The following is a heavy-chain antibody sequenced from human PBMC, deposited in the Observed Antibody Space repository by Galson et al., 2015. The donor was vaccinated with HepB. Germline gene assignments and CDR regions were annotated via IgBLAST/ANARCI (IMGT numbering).Heavy chain of an antibody. CDR2: INSDGSST. V-gene: IGHV3-74*01. Sequence: SLRLSCAASGFTFSSYWMHWVRQAPGKGLVWVSRINSDGSSTSYADSVKGRFTISRDNAKNTLYLQMNSLRAEDTAVYYCASIAAAGWGWFDPWGRGTLVTVSS. CDR1: GFTFSSYW. CDR3: ASIAAAGWGWFDP. D-gene: IGHD6-13*01. J-gene: IGHJ5*02.